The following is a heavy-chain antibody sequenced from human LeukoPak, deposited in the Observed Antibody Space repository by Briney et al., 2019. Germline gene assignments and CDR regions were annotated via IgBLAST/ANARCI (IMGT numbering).Heavy chain of an antibody. CDR3: ARGVTMYDT. CDR2: IYYSGST. CDR1: GGSMSNHH. D-gene: IGHD4-17*01. Sequence: KASETLSLTCSVSGGSMSNHHWSWIRQPPGKGLEWIGYIYYSGSTNYNPSLKSRVTISVDTSKNQFSLKLSSVTAADTAVYYCARGVTMYDTWGQGTLVTVSS. J-gene: IGHJ5*02. V-gene: IGHV4-59*11.